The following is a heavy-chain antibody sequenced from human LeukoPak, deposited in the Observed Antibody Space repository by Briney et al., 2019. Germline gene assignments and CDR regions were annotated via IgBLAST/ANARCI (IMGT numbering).Heavy chain of an antibody. CDR3: AMSIVTYYYYGMDV. V-gene: IGHV4-4*02. Sequence: SGTLSLTCTVSGDSINSLDSWSWVRQPPGKGLEWIGEMYLSGTTHSNPSVKSRVTISIDKSKNQFSLKLSSVTAADTAVYYCAMSIVTYYYYGMDVWGQGTTVTVSS. CDR2: MYLSGTT. D-gene: IGHD1-26*01. J-gene: IGHJ6*02. CDR1: GDSINSLDS.